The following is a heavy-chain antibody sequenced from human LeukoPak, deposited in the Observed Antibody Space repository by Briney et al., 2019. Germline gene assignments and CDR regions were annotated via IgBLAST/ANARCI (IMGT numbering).Heavy chain of an antibody. J-gene: IGHJ5*02. D-gene: IGHD6-13*01. CDR2: IYYSGST. CDR3: ATSSSTWYSNWFDP. CDR1: GGSVSSGSYY. Sequence: SETLSLTCTVSGGSVSSGSYYWSWIRQPPGKGLEWLGYIYYSGSTNYNPSLKSRVTISVDTSKNQFSLKLSSVTAADTAVYYCATSSSTWYSNWFDPWGQGTLVTVSS. V-gene: IGHV4-61*01.